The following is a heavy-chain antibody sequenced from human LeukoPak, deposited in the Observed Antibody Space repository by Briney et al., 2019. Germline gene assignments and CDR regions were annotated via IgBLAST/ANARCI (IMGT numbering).Heavy chain of an antibody. J-gene: IGHJ4*02. CDR3: ARASGSSAVPFDY. CDR2: IAPSSGTT. Sequence: GASVKVSCKASGYTFTSNYMHWVRQAPGQGLEWMGVIAPSSGTTSYAQKFQGRVTMTRDTSTSTLYMELSSLTSEDTGVYYCARASGSSAVPFDYWGQGTLVTVSS. V-gene: IGHV1-46*01. CDR1: GYTFTSNY. D-gene: IGHD3-10*01.